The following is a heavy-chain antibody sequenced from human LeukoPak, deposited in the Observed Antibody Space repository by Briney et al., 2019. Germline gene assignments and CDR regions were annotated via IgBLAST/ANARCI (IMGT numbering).Heavy chain of an antibody. Sequence: GGSLRLSCAASGYTFTSYWMHWVRQAPGKGLVWLSRINSDGTITSYADSLEGRFTISRDNAKNTVYLQMNSLRAEDTAVYYCARPGVGFDYWGQGALVTVSS. CDR1: GYTFTSYW. CDR2: INSDGTIT. CDR3: ARPGVGFDY. J-gene: IGHJ4*02. V-gene: IGHV3-74*01.